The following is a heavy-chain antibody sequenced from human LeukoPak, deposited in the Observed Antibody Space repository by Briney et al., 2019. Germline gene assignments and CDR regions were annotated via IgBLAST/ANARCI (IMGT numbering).Heavy chain of an antibody. J-gene: IGHJ4*02. CDR1: GGSISSDY. CDR2: IYYSGST. Sequence: SETLSLTCIVSGGSISSDYWNWIRQPPGKGLEWIGYIYYSGSTNYNPSLKSRVTIPVDTSKIQFSLKLSSVTAADTAVYYCARAVSASTVYYFDYWGQGTLVTVSS. D-gene: IGHD4-17*01. CDR3: ARAVSASTVYYFDY. V-gene: IGHV4-59*01.